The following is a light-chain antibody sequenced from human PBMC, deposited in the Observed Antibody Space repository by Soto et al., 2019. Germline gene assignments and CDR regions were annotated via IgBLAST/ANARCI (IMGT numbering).Light chain of an antibody. CDR1: QSVSSK. CDR2: GAS. CDR3: QQYNNWPQT. Sequence: EIVMTQSPATLSVSPGERATLSCRASQSVSSKLAWYQQKPGQAPRLLIYGASTRATGIPARFIGSGSGTEFTLTISSLQSEDFAVYYCQQYNNWPQTFGQGTKVEIK. J-gene: IGKJ1*01. V-gene: IGKV3-15*01.